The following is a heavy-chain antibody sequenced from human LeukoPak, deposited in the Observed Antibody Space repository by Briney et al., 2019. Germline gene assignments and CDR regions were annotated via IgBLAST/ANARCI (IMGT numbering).Heavy chain of an antibody. Sequence: PSETLPLTCTVSGGSISSYYWSWIRQPPGKGLEWIGYIYYSGSTNYNPSLKSRVTISVDTSKNQFSLKLSSVTAADTAVYYCARDTLLRFWGQGTLVTVSS. CDR3: ARDTLLRF. CDR1: GGSISSYY. CDR2: IYYSGST. V-gene: IGHV4-59*01. J-gene: IGHJ1*01. D-gene: IGHD4-17*01.